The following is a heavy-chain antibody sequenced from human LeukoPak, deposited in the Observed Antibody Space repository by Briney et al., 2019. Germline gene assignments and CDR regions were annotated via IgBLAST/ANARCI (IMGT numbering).Heavy chain of an antibody. D-gene: IGHD5-18*01. CDR3: ARDGRGYSYSYGGDY. Sequence: PGGSLRLSCAASGFTFSSYGMHRVGQAPGKGLQWVAVIWYDGSNKYYADSVKGGFTISRDNSKNTPYLQMNTLRDEDTAAYYCARDGRGYSYSYGGDYWGQGTLVTVSS. V-gene: IGHV3-33*01. J-gene: IGHJ4*02. CDR1: GFTFSSYG. CDR2: IWYDGSNK.